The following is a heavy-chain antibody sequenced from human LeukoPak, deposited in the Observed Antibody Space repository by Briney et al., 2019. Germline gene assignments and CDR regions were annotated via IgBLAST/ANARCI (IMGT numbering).Heavy chain of an antibody. V-gene: IGHV4-4*02. CDR3: ARIRGFGADYYYYYMDV. CDR1: GGSISSNNW. J-gene: IGHJ6*03. CDR2: IHHSGRT. D-gene: IGHD3-10*01. Sequence: PSETLSLTCAVSGGSISSNNWWSWVRQPPGKGLEWIGEIHHSGRTNHNPSLKSRVTISVDKSKNQFSLKLTSVTAADTAVYYCARIRGFGADYYYYYMDVWGKGTTVTVSS.